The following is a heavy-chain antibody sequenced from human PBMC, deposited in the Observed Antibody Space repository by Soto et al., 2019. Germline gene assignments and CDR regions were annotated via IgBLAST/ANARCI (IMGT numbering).Heavy chain of an antibody. J-gene: IGHJ6*02. CDR3: ARTTSAWSDFHYYSLDV. CDR1: GFTFNSYG. D-gene: IGHD4-17*01. V-gene: IGHV3-30*03. Sequence: QVQLVESGGGVVQPGRSLRLSCAASGFTFNSYGMHWVRQGPGNGLEWVAFISYDSTKTYYADSVKGRFTISRDNSNSALYVQMNSLTGEDTAVYYCARTTSAWSDFHYYSLDVWGPGTTVTVSS. CDR2: ISYDSTKT.